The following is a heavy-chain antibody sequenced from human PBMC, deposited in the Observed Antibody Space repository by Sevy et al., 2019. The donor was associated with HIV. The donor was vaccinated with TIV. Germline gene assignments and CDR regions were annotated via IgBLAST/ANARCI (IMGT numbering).Heavy chain of an antibody. J-gene: IGHJ3*02. V-gene: IGHV3-30*18. D-gene: IGHD1-26*01. Sequence: GGSLRLSCAASGFTFSSYGMHRVRQAPGKGLEWVAVISYDGSNKYYADSVKGRFTISRDNSKNTLYLQMNSLRAEDTAVYYCAKGASGSYLDAFDIWGQGTMVTVSS. CDR1: GFTFSSYG. CDR2: ISYDGSNK. CDR3: AKGASGSYLDAFDI.